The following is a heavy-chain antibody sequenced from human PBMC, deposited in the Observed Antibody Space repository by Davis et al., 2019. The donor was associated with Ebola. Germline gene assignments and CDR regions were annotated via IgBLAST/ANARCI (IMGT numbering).Heavy chain of an antibody. J-gene: IGHJ6*02. CDR1: GGSISSSSYY. Sequence: SETLSLTCTVSGGSISSSSYYWGWIRQPPGKGLEWIGSIYYSGSTYYNPSLKSRVTISVDTSKNQFSLKLSSVTAADTAVYYCARAEPFGCSGTNCYHYGMDVWGQGTTVTVSS. V-gene: IGHV4-39*01. D-gene: IGHD2-2*01. CDR3: ARAEPFGCSGTNCYHYGMDV. CDR2: IYYSGST.